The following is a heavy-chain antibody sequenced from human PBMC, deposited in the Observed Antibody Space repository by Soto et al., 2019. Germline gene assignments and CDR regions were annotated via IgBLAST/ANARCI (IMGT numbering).Heavy chain of an antibody. Sequence: TLSLTSTVTSASPSIGGYYINCILHHPGGCLEWIGYISFTGITYSTPSLKSRVPLSVDTCKSQFSVELRCVTAADKAIYCCARAPSYHKVNWFDLWGPGVLVTVSS. CDR1: SASPSIGGYY. V-gene: IGHV4-31*02. CDR2: ISFTGIT. CDR3: ARAPSYHKVNWFDL. J-gene: IGHJ5*02.